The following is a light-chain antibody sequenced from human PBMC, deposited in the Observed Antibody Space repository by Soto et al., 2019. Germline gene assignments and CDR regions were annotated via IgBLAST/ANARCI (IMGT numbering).Light chain of an antibody. J-gene: IGKJ3*01. CDR1: QRVGTY. V-gene: IGKV3-11*01. Sequence: EIVLTQSPATLSLSPGERATLSCRASQRVGTYLAWYQQKPGQAPRLLILDASNRATGIPAWFSGSGSGTDFALTIGSLEPDDFAVYYCQQRSRWPPRVTFGPGIKVDIK. CDR3: QQRSRWPPRVT. CDR2: DAS.